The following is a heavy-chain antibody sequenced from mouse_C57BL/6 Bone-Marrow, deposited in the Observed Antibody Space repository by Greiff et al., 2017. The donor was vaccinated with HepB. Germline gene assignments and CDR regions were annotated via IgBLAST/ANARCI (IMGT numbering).Heavy chain of an antibody. CDR1: GYTFTSYW. CDR2: IYPSDSET. V-gene: IGHV1-61*01. J-gene: IGHJ2*01. CDR3: ARRATVVATDFDY. D-gene: IGHD1-1*01. Sequence: VQLQQPGAELVRPGSSVKLSCKASGYTFTSYWMDWVKQRPGQGLEWIGNIYPSDSETHYNQKFKDKATLTVDKSSSTAYMQLSSLTSEDSAVYYCARRATVVATDFDYWGQGTTLTVSS.